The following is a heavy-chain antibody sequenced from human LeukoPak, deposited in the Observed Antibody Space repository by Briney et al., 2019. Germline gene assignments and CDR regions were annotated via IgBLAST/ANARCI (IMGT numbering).Heavy chain of an antibody. J-gene: IGHJ4*02. CDR1: GFSFSSYA. CDR2: ISGPGITT. CDR3: AKRSCGGDCYPYYFDY. Sequence: GGSLRLSCAASGFSFSSYAMSWVRQAPGKGLEWVSAISGPGITTYYADSVKGRFTTSRDNSKNTLYLQLNSLKTDDTAVYYCAKRSCGGDCYPYYFDYWGQGTLVTVSS. V-gene: IGHV3-23*01. D-gene: IGHD2-21*02.